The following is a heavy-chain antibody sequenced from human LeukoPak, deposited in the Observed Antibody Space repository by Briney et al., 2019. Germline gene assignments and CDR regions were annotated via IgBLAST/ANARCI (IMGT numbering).Heavy chain of an antibody. J-gene: IGHJ3*01. CDR2: IKEDGSEE. Sequence: GGSLRLSCAASGFAFSSYWMSWVRQAPGKGLECVANIKEDGSEEYYVDSVKGRFSISRDNAKNSLYLQMNSLRAEDTAVYYCARDWLAGNPYHAFDLWGKGTMVTVSS. CDR3: ARDWLAGNPYHAFDL. CDR1: GFAFSSYW. V-gene: IGHV3-7*01. D-gene: IGHD3-22*01.